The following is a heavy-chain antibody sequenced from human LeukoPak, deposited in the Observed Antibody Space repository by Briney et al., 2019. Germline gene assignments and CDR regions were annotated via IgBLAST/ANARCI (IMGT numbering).Heavy chain of an antibody. CDR2: ISSRGSII. CDR3: ARDPVGATTPDC. Sequence: GGSLRLSCAASGFTFSSYEMNGVRQAPGKGLDWVSYISSRGSIIYYADFVKGRFTISRDNAKNSLYLQMNSLRAEDTAVYYCARDPVGATTPDCWGRGALVTVSS. CDR1: GFTFSSYE. J-gene: IGHJ4*02. D-gene: IGHD1-26*01. V-gene: IGHV3-48*03.